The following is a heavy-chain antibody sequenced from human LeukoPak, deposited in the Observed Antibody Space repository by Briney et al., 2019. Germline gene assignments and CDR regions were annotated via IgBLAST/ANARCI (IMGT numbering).Heavy chain of an antibody. Sequence: PGGSLRLSCAASGFTFSNYWMNWVRQAPGKGLEWVANINHDGSEKYYVDSVKGRFSISRDNAKNSLYLQMKSLRAEDTALYYCARTPYNYDSSGPYYWFFDLWGRGTQVTVSS. V-gene: IGHV3-7*03. CDR3: ARTPYNYDSSGPYYWFFDL. CDR1: GFTFSNYW. CDR2: INHDGSEK. J-gene: IGHJ2*01. D-gene: IGHD3-22*01.